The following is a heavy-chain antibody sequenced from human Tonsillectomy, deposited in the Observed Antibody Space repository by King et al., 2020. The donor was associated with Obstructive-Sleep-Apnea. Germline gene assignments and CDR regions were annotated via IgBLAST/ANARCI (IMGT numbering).Heavy chain of an antibody. V-gene: IGHV1-69*06. Sequence: EQLVQSGAEVKKPGSSVKVSCKASGGTFSSYAISWVRQAPGQGLEWMGGIIPIFGTPNYAQKFQGRVTITADKSTSTAYMELSSLRSEDTAVYYCARVKGGHDFNYYCGFDVWGQGTTVTVSS. CDR3: ARVKGGHDFNYYCGFDV. D-gene: IGHD1-1*01. CDR2: IIPIFGTP. CDR1: GGTFSSYA. J-gene: IGHJ6*02.